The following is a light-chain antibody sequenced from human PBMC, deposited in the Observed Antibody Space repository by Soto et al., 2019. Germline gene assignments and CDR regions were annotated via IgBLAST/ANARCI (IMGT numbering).Light chain of an antibody. CDR3: QQYNSHSET. V-gene: IGKV1-5*03. Sequence: DIQMTHSPSTLSASVGDRVTITCRASQSIRNWLAWYQQKPGKAPKLLIHQASTLQSGVPSRFSGSGSGTEFTLNISSLQPDDFATYYCQQYNSHSETFGQGTKVDIK. J-gene: IGKJ1*01. CDR2: QAS. CDR1: QSIRNW.